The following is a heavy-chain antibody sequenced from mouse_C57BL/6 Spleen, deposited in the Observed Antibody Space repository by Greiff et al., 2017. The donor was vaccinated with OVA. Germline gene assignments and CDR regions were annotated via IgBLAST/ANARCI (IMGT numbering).Heavy chain of an antibody. J-gene: IGHJ4*01. D-gene: IGHD2-2*01. CDR1: GFTFTDYY. Sequence: EVKLVESGGGLVQPGGSLSLSCAASGFTFTDYYMSWVRQPPGKALEWLGFIRNKANGYTTEYSASVKGRFTISRDNSQSILYLQMNALRAEDRATYDCARGGLRRVYYAMDYWGQGTSVTVSS. CDR2: IRNKANGYTT. V-gene: IGHV7-3*01. CDR3: ARGGLRRVYYAMDY.